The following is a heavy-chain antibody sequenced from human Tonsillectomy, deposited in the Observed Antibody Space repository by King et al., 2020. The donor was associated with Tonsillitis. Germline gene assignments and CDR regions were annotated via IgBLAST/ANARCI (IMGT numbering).Heavy chain of an antibody. D-gene: IGHD6-25*01. J-gene: IGHJ4*02. V-gene: IGHV3-15*01. CDR3: TTDLSSAWIRFDY. CDR1: GFTFSDTW. Sequence: VQLVESGGGLVKPGGSLRLSCAASGFTFSDTWMSWVRQPPGKGLEWVGRIKSKNNGGTPDYAAPMKGRFTISRDDSKNTLFLQMNSLKTEDTAVYYCTTDLSSAWIRFDYGGQGTLVTVSS. CDR2: IKSKNNGGTP.